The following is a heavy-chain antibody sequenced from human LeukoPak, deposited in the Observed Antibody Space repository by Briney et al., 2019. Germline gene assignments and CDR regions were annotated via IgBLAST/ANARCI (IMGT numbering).Heavy chain of an antibody. CDR1: GFIFNSYE. J-gene: IGHJ1*01. CDR3: ARDRGSSRAEYFQH. CDR2: ISSNGSTI. V-gene: IGHV3-48*03. Sequence: AGGSLRLSCAASGFIFNSYEMNWVRQAPGKGLEGVSYISSNGSTIYYADSVKGRFTISRDNAKKSLYLQMNSLRAEDTAVYYCARDRGSSRAEYFQHWGQGTLVTVSS. D-gene: IGHD6-6*01.